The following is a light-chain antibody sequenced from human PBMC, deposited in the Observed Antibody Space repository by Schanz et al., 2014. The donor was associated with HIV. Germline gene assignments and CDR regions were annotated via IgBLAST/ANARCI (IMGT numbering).Light chain of an antibody. CDR2: GAS. Sequence: VMRQSPATLSVSPGGRATLSCRASQSLNRNLAWYQQKPGQAPRLLIYGASSRATGIPDRFSGSGSGTAFTLTISGLEPEDFAVYYCQQYGSSPQTFGQGTRVEIK. CDR3: QQYGSSPQT. V-gene: IGKV3-20*01. J-gene: IGKJ1*01. CDR1: QSLNRN.